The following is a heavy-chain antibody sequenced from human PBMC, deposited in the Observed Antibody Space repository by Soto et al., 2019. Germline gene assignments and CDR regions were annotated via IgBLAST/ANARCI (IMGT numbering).Heavy chain of an antibody. CDR1: GGSISSGGYY. CDR2: IYYSGST. D-gene: IGHD5-12*01. CDR3: ARGRVEMATEKLYYFDY. V-gene: IGHV4-31*03. Sequence: QVQLQESGPGLVKPSQTLSLTCTVSGGSISSGGYYWSWIRQHPGKGLEWIGYIYYSGSTYYNPSLKSRVTISVDTSKNQVSLKLSSVTAADTAVYYCARGRVEMATEKLYYFDYWGQGTLVTVSS. J-gene: IGHJ4*02.